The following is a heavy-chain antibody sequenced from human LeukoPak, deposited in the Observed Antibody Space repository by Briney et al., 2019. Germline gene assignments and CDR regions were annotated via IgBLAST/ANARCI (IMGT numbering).Heavy chain of an antibody. V-gene: IGHV4-59*08. J-gene: IGHJ3*02. CDR2: FSNSGTN. Sequence: PSETLSLTCTVSGGSISDYYWSWIRQPPGKGLEGSGYFSNSGTNNYNPSLKGRVTMSVDTSKNQFSLKLSSMTAADTAVYYCAKYSSGWFDAFDIWGQGTMVTVSS. CDR3: AKYSSGWFDAFDI. CDR1: GGSISDYY. D-gene: IGHD6-19*01.